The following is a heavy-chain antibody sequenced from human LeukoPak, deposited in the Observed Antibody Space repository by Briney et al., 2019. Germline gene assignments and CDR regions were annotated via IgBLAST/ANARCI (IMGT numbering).Heavy chain of an antibody. CDR3: ARDRWELLSNSYHYCGLDV. V-gene: IGHV3-7*01. CDR2: IKQDGSEK. D-gene: IGHD2-15*01. CDR1: GFTFSNYW. J-gene: IGHJ6*02. Sequence: GGSLRLSCAASGFTFSNYWMSWVRQAPGKGLEWVANIKQDGSEKCYVDSVKGRFTISRDNAKNSLYLQMDSLRAEDTAVYYCARDRWELLSNSYHYCGLDVWGQGTTVTVSS.